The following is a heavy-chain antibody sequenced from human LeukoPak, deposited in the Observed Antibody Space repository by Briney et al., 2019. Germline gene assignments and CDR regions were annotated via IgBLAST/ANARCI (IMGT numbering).Heavy chain of an antibody. D-gene: IGHD5-18*01. CDR3: ARSGYSYGYGDY. V-gene: IGHV1-2*02. Sequence: ASVKVSCKASGYTFTSYGISWVRQAPGQGLEWMGWINPNSGGTNYAQKFQGRVTMTRDTSICTAYMELSRLRSDDTAVYYCARSGYSYGYGDYWGQGTLVTVSS. CDR1: GYTFTSYG. J-gene: IGHJ4*02. CDR2: INPNSGGT.